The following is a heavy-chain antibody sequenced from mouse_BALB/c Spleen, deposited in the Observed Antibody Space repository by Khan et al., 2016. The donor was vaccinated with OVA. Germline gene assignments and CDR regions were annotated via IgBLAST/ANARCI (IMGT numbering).Heavy chain of an antibody. D-gene: IGHD2-10*02. CDR2: IYPSNGRT. J-gene: IGHJ3*01. V-gene: IGHV1S81*02. CDR3: ARGGYGSLAY. Sequence: QVQLQQPGAELVKPGASVKLSCKASGYTFTSYWLHWVKQRPGQGLEWIGYIYPSNGRTHQDEKFKSKATLTVDRSSSTAYMELSSLTSEDAAVHYCARGGYGSLAYWGQGTLVTVSA. CDR1: GYTFTSYW.